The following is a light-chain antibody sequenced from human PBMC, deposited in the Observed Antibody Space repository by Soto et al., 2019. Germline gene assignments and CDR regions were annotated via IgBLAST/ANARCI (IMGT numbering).Light chain of an antibody. CDR2: EGS. J-gene: IGLJ3*02. CDR1: RSDVGSYYL. CDR3: SSYARTVL. Sequence: QPVLTQPASVSGSPGQSITISCTGTRSDVGSYYLVSWYQQHPGKAPKLIIYEGSKRPSGISNRFSGSKSGNTASLTISGLQAEDEAEYFCSSYARTVLFGGGTKVTVL. V-gene: IGLV2-23*01.